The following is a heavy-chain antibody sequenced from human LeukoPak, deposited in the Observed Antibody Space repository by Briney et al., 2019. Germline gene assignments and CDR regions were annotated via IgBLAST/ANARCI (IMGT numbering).Heavy chain of an antibody. CDR1: GGSISSYY. CDR3: ARYIVAPEYNWFDP. J-gene: IGHJ5*02. Sequence: SETLSLTCTVSGGSISSYYWSWIRQPAGKGLEWIGRIYTSGSTNYNPSLKSRVTMSVDTSKNQFSLKLSSVTAADTAVYYCARYIVAPEYNWFDPWGQGTLVTVSS. CDR2: IYTSGST. D-gene: IGHD5-12*01. V-gene: IGHV4-4*07.